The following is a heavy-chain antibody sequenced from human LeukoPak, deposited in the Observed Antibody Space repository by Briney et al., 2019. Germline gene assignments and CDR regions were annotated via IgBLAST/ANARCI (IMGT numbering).Heavy chain of an antibody. V-gene: IGHV3-23*01. CDR1: GFTFSSYA. Sequence: GGSLRLSCAASGFTFSSYAMSWVRQAPGKGLEWVSAISGSGGSTYYADSVKGRFTISRDNSKNTLYLQMNSLRAEDTAVYYCAKTPSLGASSGWYILEFDYWGQGTLVTVSS. CDR2: ISGSGGST. D-gene: IGHD6-19*01. J-gene: IGHJ4*02. CDR3: AKTPSLGASSGWYILEFDY.